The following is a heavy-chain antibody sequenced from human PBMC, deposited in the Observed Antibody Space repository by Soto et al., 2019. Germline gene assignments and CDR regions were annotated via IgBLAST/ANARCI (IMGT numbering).Heavy chain of an antibody. J-gene: IGHJ4*02. CDR3: AKVRYYYDSSGYSAFDY. V-gene: IGHV3-23*01. CDR2: ISGSGGST. D-gene: IGHD3-22*01. Sequence: GGSLRLSCAASGFTFSSYAMSWVRQAPGKGLEWVSAISGSGGSTYYADSVKGRFTISRDNSKNTLYLQMNSLRAEDTAVYYCAKVRYYYDSSGYSAFDYWGQGTLVTVSS. CDR1: GFTFSSYA.